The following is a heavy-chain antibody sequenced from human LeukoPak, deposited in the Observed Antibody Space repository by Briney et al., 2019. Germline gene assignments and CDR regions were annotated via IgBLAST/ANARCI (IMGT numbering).Heavy chain of an antibody. CDR1: GFTFSSYG. Sequence: GRSLRLSCATSGFTFSSYGIHWVRQAPGKGLEWVAVISYDGSNKYYADSVKGRFTISRDNSKNTLYLQMNSLRAEDTAVYYCARKGTFGSYFDYWGQGTLVTVSS. J-gene: IGHJ4*02. D-gene: IGHD3-3*02. V-gene: IGHV3-30*03. CDR2: ISYDGSNK. CDR3: ARKGTFGSYFDY.